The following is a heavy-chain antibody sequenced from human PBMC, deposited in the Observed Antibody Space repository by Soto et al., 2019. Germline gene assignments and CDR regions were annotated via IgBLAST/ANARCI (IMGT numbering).Heavy chain of an antibody. D-gene: IGHD4-17*01. CDR1: GGSISSYY. Sequence: QVQLQESGPGLVKPSETLSLTCTVSGGSISSYYWSWIRQPPGKGLEWIGYIYYSGSTNYNPSLXSXAXIXIDTSKNQFSLKLSSVTAADTAVYYCARRYGPGFDYWGQGTLVTVSS. CDR3: ARRYGPGFDY. J-gene: IGHJ4*02. V-gene: IGHV4-59*08. CDR2: IYYSGST.